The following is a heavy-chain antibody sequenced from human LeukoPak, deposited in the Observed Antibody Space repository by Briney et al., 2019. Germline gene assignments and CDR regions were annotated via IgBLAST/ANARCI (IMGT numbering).Heavy chain of an antibody. CDR1: GFTFSSYS. J-gene: IGHJ4*02. V-gene: IGHV3-21*01. CDR3: ARDGPDHYYFDY. CDR2: ISSSSSYI. Sequence: GGSLRLSCAASGFTFSSYSMNWVRQAPGKGLEWVSSISSSSSYIYYADSVKGRFTISRDNAKNSLYLQMNSLRAEDTAVYYCARDGPDHYYFDYWGQGTLVTVSS.